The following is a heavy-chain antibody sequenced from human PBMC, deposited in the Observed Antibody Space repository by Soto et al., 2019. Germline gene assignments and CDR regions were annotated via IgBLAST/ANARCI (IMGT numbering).Heavy chain of an antibody. V-gene: IGHV1-18*01. Sequence: QVQLVQSGAEVKKPGASVKVSCTASGFTFSNYGITWVRQAPGQGLEWMGWISAYNGDTNYAQKLQGRVTMTTDPSASTGYMARRSLRSDATAVYYCARPEERHLDYYFAYWGQGTLFIVSS. CDR1: GFTFSNYG. J-gene: IGHJ4*02. CDR2: ISAYNGDT. D-gene: IGHD3-9*01. CDR3: ARPEERHLDYYFAY.